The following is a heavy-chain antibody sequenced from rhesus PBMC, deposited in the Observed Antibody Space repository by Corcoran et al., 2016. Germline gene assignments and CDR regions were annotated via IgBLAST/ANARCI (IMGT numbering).Heavy chain of an antibody. J-gene: IGHJ4*01. CDR2: ITYSGST. Sequence: QVQLQESGPGLVKPSETLSLTCAVSGGSISSGYYYWSWIRQPPGKGLEWIGYITYSGSTSYNPSLKCRVTISRDTSKNKFSLKLSSVTAADTAVYYCARVAGVIPYYFDYWGQGVLVTVSS. CDR1: GGSISSGYYY. V-gene: IGHV4-122*02. D-gene: IGHD3-34*01. CDR3: ARVAGVIPYYFDY.